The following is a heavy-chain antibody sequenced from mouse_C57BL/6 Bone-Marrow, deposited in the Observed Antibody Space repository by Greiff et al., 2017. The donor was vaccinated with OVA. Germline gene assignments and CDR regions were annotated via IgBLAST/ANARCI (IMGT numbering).Heavy chain of an antibody. V-gene: IGHV1-63*01. CDR2: IYPGGGYT. D-gene: IGHD1-1*01. CDR3: ARKDTTVVFDY. Sequence: QVQLKESGAELVRPGTSVKMSCKASGYTFTNYWIGWAKQRPGHGLEWIGDIYPGGGYTNYNEKFKGKATLTADKSSSTAYMQFSSLTSEDSAIYYCARKDTTVVFDYWGQGTTLTVSS. CDR1: GYTFTNYW. J-gene: IGHJ2*01.